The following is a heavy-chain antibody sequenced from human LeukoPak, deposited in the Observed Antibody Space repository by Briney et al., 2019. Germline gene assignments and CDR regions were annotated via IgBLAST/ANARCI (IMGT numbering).Heavy chain of an antibody. CDR3: AKVPYYYDSSGYIYFDY. Sequence: GGSLRLSCAASGFTFSSYGMHWVRQAPGKGLEWVAVISYDGSNKYYADSVKGRFTISRDNSKNTLYLQMNSLRAEDTAVYYCAKVPYYYDSSGYIYFDYWGQGTLVTVSS. J-gene: IGHJ4*02. CDR1: GFTFSSYG. CDR2: ISYDGSNK. V-gene: IGHV3-30*18. D-gene: IGHD3-22*01.